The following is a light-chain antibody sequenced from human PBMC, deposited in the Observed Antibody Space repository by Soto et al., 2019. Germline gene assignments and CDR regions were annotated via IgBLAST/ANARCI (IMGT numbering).Light chain of an antibody. CDR3: CSYVGATTYV. V-gene: IGLV2-23*01. J-gene: IGLJ1*01. Sequence: QSVLTQPASVSGSPAQSITISCTGTSSTVGGFNVVSWYQQHPGKAPKVIIYEGIKRPSGVSNRFSGSNSGSTASLTISGLQAEDEADYYCCSYVGATTYVFGTGTKVTVL. CDR1: SSTVGGFNV. CDR2: EGI.